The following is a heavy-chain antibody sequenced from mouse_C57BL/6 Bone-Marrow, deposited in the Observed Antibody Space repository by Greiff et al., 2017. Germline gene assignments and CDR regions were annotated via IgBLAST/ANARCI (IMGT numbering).Heavy chain of an antibody. CDR1: GYTFTSYW. D-gene: IGHD6-5*01. J-gene: IGHJ4*01. V-gene: IGHV1-55*01. CDR2: IYPGSGST. Sequence: QVQLQQPGAELVKPGASVKMSCKASGYTFTSYWITWVKQRPGQGLEWIGDIYPGSGSTNYNEKFKSKATLTVDTSSSTAYMQLSSLTSEDSAVYYCARGMGAYDPPDYWGQGTSVTGSS. CDR3: ARGMGAYDPPDY.